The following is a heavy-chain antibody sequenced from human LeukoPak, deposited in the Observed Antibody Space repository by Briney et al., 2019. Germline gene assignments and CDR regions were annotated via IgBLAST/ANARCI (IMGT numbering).Heavy chain of an antibody. Sequence: GWALTLSYPACRFTFSSYSMNWFRHSTPKATERVSSISRCSSYIYYATAVKGRFTNSRNNAKNSLNLQMNSLRAEDTAVYYCARWGDIEAAEEDAFDIWGQGTMVTVSS. V-gene: IGHV3-21*01. J-gene: IGHJ3*02. CDR3: ARWGDIEAAEEDAFDI. CDR1: RFTFSSYS. CDR2: ISRCSSYI. D-gene: IGHD6-13*01.